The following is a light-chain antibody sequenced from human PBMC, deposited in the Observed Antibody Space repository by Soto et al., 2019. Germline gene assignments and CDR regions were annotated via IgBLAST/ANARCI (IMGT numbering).Light chain of an antibody. J-gene: IGKJ1*01. CDR1: QSVSSSY. V-gene: IGKV3-20*01. CDR2: GAS. Sequence: EIVLTQSPGTLSLSPGERATLSCRASQSVSSSYFAWYQQKPGQAPRPLIYGASSRAIGIPDRFSGSGSGTDFNLTISRLEPEDFAVYYCQQYGSSPWTFGQGNKVAIK. CDR3: QQYGSSPWT.